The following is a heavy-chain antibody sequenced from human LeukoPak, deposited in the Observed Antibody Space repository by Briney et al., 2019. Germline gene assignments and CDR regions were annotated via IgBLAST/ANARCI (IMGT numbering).Heavy chain of an antibody. V-gene: IGHV4-34*01. J-gene: IGHJ4*02. CDR2: IDQTGTT. Sequence: SESLSLTCVVDGGSFSGYYWSWVRQPPGKGRGWVGEIDQTGTTNYNPSLKSRFSISVDTSKKQFSLTLTSMTAADTAVYYCARVPPYYFGYGYFDSWGQGTLVTVSS. D-gene: IGHD3-10*01. CDR1: GGSFSGYY. CDR3: ARVPPYYFGYGYFDS.